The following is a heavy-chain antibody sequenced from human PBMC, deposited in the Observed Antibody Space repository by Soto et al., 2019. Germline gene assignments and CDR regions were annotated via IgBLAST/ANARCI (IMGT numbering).Heavy chain of an antibody. CDR1: GYTFTSYG. D-gene: IGHD2-15*01. CDR2: ISASNGNT. J-gene: IGHJ5*02. CDR3: ARVVVAAHNWFDP. Sequence: QVQLVQSGAEVKKPGASVKVSCKASGYTFTSYGFTWVRQAPGQGLEWMGWISASNGNTNYAQQFQGRVTMTTDTSTSTVYLELMSLTSDDTAAYYCARVVVAAHNWFDPWGQGTLVTVSS. V-gene: IGHV1-18*01.